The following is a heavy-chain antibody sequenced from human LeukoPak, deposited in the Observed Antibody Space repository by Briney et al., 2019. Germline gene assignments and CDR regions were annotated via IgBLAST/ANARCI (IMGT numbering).Heavy chain of an antibody. CDR1: GFTFSSYW. D-gene: IGHD2-15*01. CDR3: ARESNRRLHYYGIDV. J-gene: IGHJ6*02. CDR2: IRSDTGT. Sequence: PGGSLRLSCAASGFTFSSYWMHWVRQAPGKGLQWVSMIRSDTGTDYADSVKGRFTISRDSSNNTLFLQMNSLRAEDTAVYYCARESNRRLHYYGIDVWGLGTTVTVSS. V-gene: IGHV3-66*01.